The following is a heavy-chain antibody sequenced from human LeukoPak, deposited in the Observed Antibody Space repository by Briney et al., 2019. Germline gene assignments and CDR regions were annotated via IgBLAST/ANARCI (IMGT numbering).Heavy chain of an antibody. D-gene: IGHD3-10*01. Sequence: PGGSLRLSCAASGFTFNRYWMSWVRQVPGKGLEWVSSISSSSSYIYYADSVKGRFTISRDNAKNSLYLQMNSLRAEDTAVYYCARVTYGEFANLDYWGQGTLVTVSS. CDR3: ARVTYGEFANLDY. V-gene: IGHV3-21*01. CDR2: ISSSSSYI. CDR1: GFTFNRYW. J-gene: IGHJ4*02.